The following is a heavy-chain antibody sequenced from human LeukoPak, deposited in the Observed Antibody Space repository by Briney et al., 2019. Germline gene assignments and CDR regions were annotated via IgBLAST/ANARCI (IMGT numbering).Heavy chain of an antibody. CDR1: GGTFSSYA. CDR2: IIPILDIA. CDR3: ARTPYDHYGMDV. J-gene: IGHJ6*02. D-gene: IGHD5-12*01. V-gene: IGHV1-69*04. Sequence: ASVKVSCKASGGTFSSYAISWVRQAPGQGLEWMGRIIPILDIANYAQKFQGRVTITADKSTSTAYMELSSLRAEDTAVYYCARTPYDHYGMDVWGQGTTVTVSS.